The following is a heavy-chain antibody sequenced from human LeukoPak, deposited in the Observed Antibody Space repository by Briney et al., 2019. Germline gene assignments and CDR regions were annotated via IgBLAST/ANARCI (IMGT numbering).Heavy chain of an antibody. D-gene: IGHD3-10*01. V-gene: IGHV2-5*02. Sequence: SGPTLANPTQTLTLTCTFSGFSLSTSGVGVGWIRQPPGKALEWLALIYWDDDKRYSPSLKSRLTITKDTSKNQVVLTMTNMDPVDTATYYCAHKRGSGSRVQPFDYWGQGTLVTVSS. CDR2: IYWDDDK. CDR1: GFSLSTSGVG. J-gene: IGHJ4*02. CDR3: AHKRGSGSRVQPFDY.